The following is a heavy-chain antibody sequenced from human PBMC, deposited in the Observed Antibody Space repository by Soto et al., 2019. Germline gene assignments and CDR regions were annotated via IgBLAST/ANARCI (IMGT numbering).Heavy chain of an antibody. J-gene: IGHJ6*02. CDR2: IWYDGSNK. CDR3: ARGVAAASQDYYYGMDV. Sequence: GGSLRLSCAASGFTFSSYGMHWVRQAPGKGLEWVAVIWYDGSNKYYADSVKGRFTISRDNSKNTLYLQMNSLRAEDTAVYYCARGVAAASQDYYYGMDVWGQGTTVTVSS. V-gene: IGHV3-33*01. D-gene: IGHD6-13*01. CDR1: GFTFSSYG.